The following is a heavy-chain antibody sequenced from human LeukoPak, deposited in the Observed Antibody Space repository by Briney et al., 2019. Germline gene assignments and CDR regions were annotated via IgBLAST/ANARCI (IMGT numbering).Heavy chain of an antibody. D-gene: IGHD6-19*01. Sequence: GGSLRLSCAASGFTFSDYYMSWIRQAPGKGLEWVSFISNSGSGIYYAESVKGRFTISRDNAKNSVYLEMNSLRDEDTAVDYCARGKHNSGWNWLDAWGQGALVTVSS. J-gene: IGHJ5*02. CDR1: GFTFSDYY. V-gene: IGHV3-11*01. CDR2: ISNSGSGI. CDR3: ARGKHNSGWNWLDA.